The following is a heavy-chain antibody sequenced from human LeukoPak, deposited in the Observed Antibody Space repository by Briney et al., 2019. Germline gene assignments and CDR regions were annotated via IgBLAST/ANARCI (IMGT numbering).Heavy chain of an antibody. CDR3: ARVRNYGDYLYYFDY. Sequence: GGSLRLSCAASGFTFSSYSMNWVRQAPGKGLEWVSSISSGRNNIYYADSVKGRFTISRDNAKNSLYLQMNSLRADDTAVYYCARVRNYGDYLYYFDYWGQGTLVTVSS. CDR2: ISSGRNNI. CDR1: GFTFSSYS. V-gene: IGHV3-21*01. J-gene: IGHJ4*02. D-gene: IGHD4-17*01.